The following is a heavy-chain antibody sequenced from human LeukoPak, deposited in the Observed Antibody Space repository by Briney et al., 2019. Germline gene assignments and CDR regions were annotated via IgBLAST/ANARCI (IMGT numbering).Heavy chain of an antibody. D-gene: IGHD3-3*01. J-gene: IGHJ4*02. Sequence: PGRSLRLSCAASGFTFSSYSMNWVRQAPGKGLEWVSSISSSSSYIYYADSVKGRFTISRDNAKNTLYLQMNSVRAEDTAVYYCARFFHLIDHWGQGTLVTVSS. CDR3: ARFFHLIDH. CDR2: ISSSSSYI. CDR1: GFTFSSYS. V-gene: IGHV3-21*01.